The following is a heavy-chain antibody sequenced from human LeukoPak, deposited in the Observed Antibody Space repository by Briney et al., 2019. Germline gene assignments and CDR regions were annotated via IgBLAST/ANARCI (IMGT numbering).Heavy chain of an antibody. D-gene: IGHD6-13*01. CDR1: GFTFTSSA. Sequence: SVKVSCKASGFTFTSSAMQWVRQARGQRLEWMGWIVVGSGNTNYAQKFQERVTITRDMSTSTAYMELSSLRSGDTAVYYCAADLGSSGSYYYYYYGMDVWGQGTTVTVSS. CDR3: AADLGSSGSYYYYYYGMDV. CDR2: IVVGSGNT. V-gene: IGHV1-58*02. J-gene: IGHJ6*02.